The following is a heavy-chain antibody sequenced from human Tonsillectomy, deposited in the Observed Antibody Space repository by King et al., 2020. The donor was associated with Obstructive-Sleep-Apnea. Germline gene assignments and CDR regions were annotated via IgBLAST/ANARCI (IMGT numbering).Heavy chain of an antibody. V-gene: IGHV3-9*01. J-gene: IGHJ6*02. Sequence: VQLVESGGALVQPGRSLRLSCAASGFTFDDYAMHWVRQAPGKGLGWVSGISWNSGSIAYADSVKGRFTISRVNAKNSLYLQMNSLRPEDTAVYYCAKGYGSGSRTAYGMDVWGQGTTVTVSS. CDR2: ISWNSGSI. D-gene: IGHD3-10*01. CDR1: GFTFDDYA. CDR3: AKGYGSGSRTAYGMDV.